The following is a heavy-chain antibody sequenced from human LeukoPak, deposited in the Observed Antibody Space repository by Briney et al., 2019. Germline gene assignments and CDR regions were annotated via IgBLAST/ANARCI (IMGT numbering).Heavy chain of an antibody. J-gene: IGHJ6*02. Sequence: SETLSLTCAVYGGSFSGYYWSWIRQPPGKGLEWIGEINHSGSTNYNPSLKSRVTISVDTSKNQFSLKLSSVTAADTAVYYCARVVPAASYYCYGMDVWGQGTTVTVSS. D-gene: IGHD2-2*01. CDR1: GGSFSGYY. CDR2: INHSGST. CDR3: ARVVPAASYYCYGMDV. V-gene: IGHV4-34*01.